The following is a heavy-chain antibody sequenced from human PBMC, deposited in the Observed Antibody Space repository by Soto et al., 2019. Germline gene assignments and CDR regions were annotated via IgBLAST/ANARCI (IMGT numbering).Heavy chain of an antibody. D-gene: IGHD3-3*01. CDR1: GYTFTSYY. J-gene: IGHJ5*02. CDR3: ARGGGITIFGVVIIGWFDP. V-gene: IGHV1-46*01. CDR2: INPSGGST. Sequence: QVQLVQSGAEVKKPGASVKVSCKASGYTFTSYYMHWVRQAPGQGLEWMGIINPSGGSTSYAQKFHGRVTMTRDTSTSTVYMELSSLRSEDTAVYYCARGGGITIFGVVIIGWFDPWGQGTLVTVSS.